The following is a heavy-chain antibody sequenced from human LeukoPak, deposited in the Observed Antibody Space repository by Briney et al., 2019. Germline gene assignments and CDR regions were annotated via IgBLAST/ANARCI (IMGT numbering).Heavy chain of an antibody. D-gene: IGHD2-2*01. CDR3: ARRGVPTYYYGMDV. CDR2: IWYDGSNK. V-gene: IGHV3-33*01. J-gene: IGHJ6*02. Sequence: GGPLRLSCAASGFTFSSYGMHWVRQAPGKGLEWVAVIWYDGSNKYYADSAKGRFTISRDNSKNTLYLQMNSLRAEDTAVYYCARRGVPTYYYGMDVWGQGTTVTVSS. CDR1: GFTFSSYG.